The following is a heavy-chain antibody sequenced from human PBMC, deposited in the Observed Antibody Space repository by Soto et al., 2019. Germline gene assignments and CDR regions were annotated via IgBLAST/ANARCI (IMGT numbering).Heavy chain of an antibody. J-gene: IGHJ3*02. V-gene: IGHV4-38-2*02. CDR3: ARDGGGMVIVLVDAFDI. CDR1: GYSISSGYY. CDR2: IYHSGST. D-gene: IGHD2-8*02. Sequence: PSETLSLTCAVSGYSISSGYYWGWIRQPPGKGLEWIGSIYHSGSTYYNPSLKSRVTISVDTSKNQFSLKLSSVTAADTAVYYCARDGGGMVIVLVDAFDICGQGPMVTV.